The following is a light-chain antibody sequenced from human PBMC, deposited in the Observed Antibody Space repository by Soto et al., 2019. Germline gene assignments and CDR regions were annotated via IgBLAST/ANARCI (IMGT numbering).Light chain of an antibody. CDR1: SSDVGRYNY. J-gene: IGLJ1*01. CDR3: GSYTSTYVRI. Sequence: QSALTQPASVSGSPGQSITISCTGTSSDVGRYNYVSWYQQYPGRAPKLIIYEVTNRPSGVSDRFSGSKSGNVASLTISGLQAADEAHYYCGSYTSTYVRIFGTGTKVTVL. CDR2: EVT. V-gene: IGLV2-14*01.